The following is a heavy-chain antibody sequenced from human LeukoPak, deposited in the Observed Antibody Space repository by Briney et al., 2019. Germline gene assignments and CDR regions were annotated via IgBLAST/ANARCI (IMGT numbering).Heavy chain of an antibody. D-gene: IGHD3-10*01. V-gene: IGHV4-34*01. Sequence: SETLPLTCAVYVGSFSGYYWSWIRQPPGKGLEWIGEINHSGSTNYNSSLKSRATISVDTSKNQFSLKLSSVTAADTAVYYCARGYYGSGSHCCHMDVWGKGTTITVS. CDR3: ARGYYGSGSHCCHMDV. CDR2: INHSGST. J-gene: IGHJ6*03. CDR1: VGSFSGYY.